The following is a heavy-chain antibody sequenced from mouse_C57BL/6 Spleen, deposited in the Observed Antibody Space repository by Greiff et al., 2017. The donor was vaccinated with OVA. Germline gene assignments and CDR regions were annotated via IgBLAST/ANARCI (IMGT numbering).Heavy chain of an antibody. CDR2: IDPETGGT. Sequence: QVQLQQSGAELVRPGASVTLSCKASGYTFTDYEMHWVKQTPVHGLEWIGAIDPETGGTAYNQKFKGKAILTADKSSSTAYMELRSLTSEDSAVYYCTRGYGNSYYAMDYWGQGTSVTVSS. V-gene: IGHV1-15*01. CDR3: TRGYGNSYYAMDY. D-gene: IGHD2-10*02. J-gene: IGHJ4*01. CDR1: GYTFTDYE.